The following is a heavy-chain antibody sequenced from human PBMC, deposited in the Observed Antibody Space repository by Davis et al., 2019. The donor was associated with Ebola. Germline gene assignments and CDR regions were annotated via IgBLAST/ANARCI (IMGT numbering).Heavy chain of an antibody. J-gene: IGHJ5*02. CDR2: FYNSEET. D-gene: IGHD1-7*01. CDR1: GGSISSGNFY. CDR3: AREGTAGFNWLDP. Sequence: MPSETLSLTCTVSGGSISSGNFYWGLIRQPPGKGLDWIRSFYNSEETSYNPSLKSRVTLSLDLSKNQFFLKLTSVSASDTAVYYCAREGTAGFNWLDPWGRGTLVTVSS. V-gene: IGHV4-39*07.